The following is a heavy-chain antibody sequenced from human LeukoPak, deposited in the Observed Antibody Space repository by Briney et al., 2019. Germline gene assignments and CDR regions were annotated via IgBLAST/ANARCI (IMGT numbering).Heavy chain of an antibody. CDR3: AAYYDSSGSYRTPFDY. Sequence: PGGSLRLSCAASGFTFSSYAMSWVRQAPGKGLEWVSAISGSGGSTYYADSVKGRFTISRDNSKNTLYLQMNSLRAEDTAVYYCAAYYDSSGSYRTPFDYWGQGTLVTVST. V-gene: IGHV3-23*01. D-gene: IGHD3-22*01. CDR1: GFTFSSYA. CDR2: ISGSGGST. J-gene: IGHJ4*02.